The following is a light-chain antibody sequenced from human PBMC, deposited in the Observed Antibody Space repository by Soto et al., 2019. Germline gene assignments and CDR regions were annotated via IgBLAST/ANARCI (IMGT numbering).Light chain of an antibody. J-gene: IGKJ1*01. CDR1: ESVVSNY. CDR3: QQYGSIPWT. Sequence: EIVLTQSPGTLSLSPGERATLSCRPTESVVSNYLAWYQLKPGQAPRLLIYDASSRATGIPDRFSGSGSGTDFTLTISRLEPEDFAVYYCQQYGSIPWTFGQGTKVDIK. CDR2: DAS. V-gene: IGKV3-20*01.